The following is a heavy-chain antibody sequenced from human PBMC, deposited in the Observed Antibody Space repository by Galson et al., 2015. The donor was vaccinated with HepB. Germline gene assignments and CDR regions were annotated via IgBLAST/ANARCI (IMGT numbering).Heavy chain of an antibody. CDR1: GFTFGDYA. V-gene: IGHV3-49*04. D-gene: IGHD3-9*01. Sequence: SLRLSCAASGFTFGDYAMSRVRQAPGKGLEWVGFIRSKAYGGTTEYAASVKGRFTISRDDSKSIAYLQMNSLKTEDTAVYYCTRQYYDILTGYYLAFDYWGQGTLVTVSS. CDR3: TRQYYDILTGYYLAFDY. CDR2: IRSKAYGGTT. J-gene: IGHJ4*02.